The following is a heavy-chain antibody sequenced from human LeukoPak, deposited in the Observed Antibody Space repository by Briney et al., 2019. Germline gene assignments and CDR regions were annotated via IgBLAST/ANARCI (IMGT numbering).Heavy chain of an antibody. CDR2: IHYSGST. J-gene: IGHJ4*02. D-gene: IGHD3-22*01. CDR1: GGSISSCY. V-gene: IGHV4-59*01. CDR3: ARVRDRSSYFYDLDY. Sequence: SETLSLTCTVSGGSISSCYWSWIRQPPGKGLEWIGYIHYSGSTNYNPSLKSRVTISVDTSKNQFSLKLSSVTAADTAVYYCARVRDRSSYFYDLDYWGQGTLVTVSS.